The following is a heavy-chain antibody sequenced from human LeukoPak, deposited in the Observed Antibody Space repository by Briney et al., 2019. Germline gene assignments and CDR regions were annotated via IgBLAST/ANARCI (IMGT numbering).Heavy chain of an antibody. J-gene: IGHJ4*02. D-gene: IGHD2-8*02. CDR2: TGTYI. Sequence: TGTYIYYADSVKGRFTISRDNAQNSLYLQMNSLRAEDTAIYYCARVPYRWLGEPFDYWGQGTLVTVSS. CDR3: ARVPYRWLGEPFDY. V-gene: IGHV3-21*04.